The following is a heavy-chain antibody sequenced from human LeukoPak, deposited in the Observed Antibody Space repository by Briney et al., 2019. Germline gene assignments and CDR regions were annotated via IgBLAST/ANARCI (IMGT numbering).Heavy chain of an antibody. CDR2: ISYDGSNK. D-gene: IGHD3-3*01. CDR1: GFTFGSYS. Sequence: PGGSLRLSCVASGFTFGSYSMHWVRQAPGKGLEWVAVISYDGSNKYYADSVKGRFTISRDNSKNTLYLQMNSLRAEDTAVYYCARDSHNLEWLLENNWFDPWGQGTLVTVSS. CDR3: ARDSHNLEWLLENNWFDP. J-gene: IGHJ5*02. V-gene: IGHV3-30-3*01.